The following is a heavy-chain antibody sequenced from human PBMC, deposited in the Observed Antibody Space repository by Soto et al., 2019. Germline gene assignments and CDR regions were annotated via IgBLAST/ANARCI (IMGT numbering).Heavy chain of an antibody. V-gene: IGHV1-58*01. CDR1: GFTFTSSA. J-gene: IGHJ4*02. CDR3: AADSGSYCSGGSCYDLFDY. D-gene: IGHD2-15*01. CDR2: IVVGSGNT. Sequence: SVKVSCKXSGFTFTSSAVQWVRQARGQRLEWIGWIVVGSGNTNYAQKFQERVTITRDMSTSTAYMELSSLRSEDTAVYYCAADSGSYCSGGSCYDLFDYWGQGTLVTVSS.